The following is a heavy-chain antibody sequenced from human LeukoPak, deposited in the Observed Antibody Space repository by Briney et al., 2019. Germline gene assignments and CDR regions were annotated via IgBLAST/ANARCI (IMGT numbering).Heavy chain of an antibody. V-gene: IGHV3-23*01. D-gene: IGHD3-10*01. J-gene: IGHJ4*02. Sequence: GGSLRLSCAASGFTFRSYVMTWVRQAPGKGLEWVSSISGSGDGTYYADSVKGRFTISRDNTKNTLYLQIDSLRVDDTAIYYCAKDRQNYYGSGYYFDYWGQGTLVTVSS. CDR1: GFTFRSYV. CDR2: ISGSGDGT. CDR3: AKDRQNYYGSGYYFDY.